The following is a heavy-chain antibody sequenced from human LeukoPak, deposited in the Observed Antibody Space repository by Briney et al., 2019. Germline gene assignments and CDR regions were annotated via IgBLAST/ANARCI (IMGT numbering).Heavy chain of an antibody. CDR2: INPNSGGT. Sequence: GASVKVSCKASGYTFTGYYMHWVRQAPGQGLEWMGWINPNSGGTNYAQKFQGRVTMTTDTPTGTAYMELRSLRSDDTAVYYCARGLDPYYYDSSGYYYGAEYFQHWGQGTLVTVSS. D-gene: IGHD3-22*01. CDR1: GYTFTGYY. V-gene: IGHV1-2*02. CDR3: ARGLDPYYYDSSGYYYGAEYFQH. J-gene: IGHJ1*01.